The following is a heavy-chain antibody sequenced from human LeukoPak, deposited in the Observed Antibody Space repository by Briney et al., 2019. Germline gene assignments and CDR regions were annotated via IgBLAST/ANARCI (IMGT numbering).Heavy chain of an antibody. Sequence: ASVKVSCKASGYTFTGYYMHWVRQAPGQGLEWMGWINPNSGGTNYAQKFQGRVTMTRDTSISTAYMELSRLRSDDTAVYYCASVGTTVTPDDAFDIWGQGTMVTVSS. J-gene: IGHJ3*02. V-gene: IGHV1-2*02. CDR2: INPNSGGT. D-gene: IGHD4-17*01. CDR1: GYTFTGYY. CDR3: ASVGTTVTPDDAFDI.